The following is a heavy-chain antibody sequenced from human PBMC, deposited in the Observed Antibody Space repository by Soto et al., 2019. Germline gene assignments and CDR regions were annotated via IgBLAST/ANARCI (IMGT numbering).Heavy chain of an antibody. J-gene: IGHJ5*02. CDR3: AADKDYDILTGPYNWFDP. D-gene: IGHD3-9*01. Sequence: SVKVSCKASGFTFTSSAMQWVRQARGQRLEWIRWIVVGSGNTNYAQKFQERVTITRDMSTSTAYMELSSLRSEDTAVYYCAADKDYDILTGPYNWFDPWGQGTLVTVSS. CDR1: GFTFTSSA. V-gene: IGHV1-58*02. CDR2: IVVGSGNT.